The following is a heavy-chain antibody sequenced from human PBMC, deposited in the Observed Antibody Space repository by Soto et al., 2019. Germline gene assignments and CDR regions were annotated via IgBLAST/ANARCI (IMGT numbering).Heavy chain of an antibody. D-gene: IGHD2-21*01. V-gene: IGHV2-26*01. CDR3: PRIEGDWGVLYGWFDP. J-gene: IGHJ5*02. CDR2: IFSNDEK. Sequence: QVTLKESGPVLVKPTETLTLTCTVSGFSLSNARMGVSWIRQPPGKALEWLAHIFSNDEKSYSTSLKSRLTISKDTAQSPVVLTMTNLDPVDTATYYCPRIEGDWGVLYGWFDPWGQGTLVTVSS. CDR1: GFSLSNARMG.